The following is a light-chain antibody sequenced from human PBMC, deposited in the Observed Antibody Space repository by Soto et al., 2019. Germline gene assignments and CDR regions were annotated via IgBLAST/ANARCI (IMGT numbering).Light chain of an antibody. Sequence: EIVWTQSPAPLSLSPVERATLSCRASQSVTKYLAWYQQKPGQAPRLLIYDTSNRATGIPARFSGSGSGTDFTLTISSLEPADFGVYYCQQRHNWPITFGQGTRLEIK. CDR1: QSVTKY. V-gene: IGKV3-11*01. J-gene: IGKJ5*01. CDR2: DTS. CDR3: QQRHNWPIT.